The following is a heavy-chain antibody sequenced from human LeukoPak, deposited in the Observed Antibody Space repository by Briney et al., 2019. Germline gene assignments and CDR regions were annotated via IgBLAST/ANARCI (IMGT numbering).Heavy chain of an antibody. CDR3: ARDVAAADSFTWFDP. CDR2: INPNSGGT. Sequence: ASVKVSCKASGYTFTGYYMHWVRQAPGQGLEWMGWINPNSGGTNYAQKFQGRVTMTRDTSISTAYMELSRLRSDDTAVYYCARDVAAADSFTWFDPWGQGTLATVSS. CDR1: GYTFTGYY. J-gene: IGHJ5*02. V-gene: IGHV1-2*02. D-gene: IGHD6-13*01.